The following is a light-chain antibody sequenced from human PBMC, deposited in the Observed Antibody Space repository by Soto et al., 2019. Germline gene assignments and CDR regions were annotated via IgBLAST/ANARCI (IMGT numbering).Light chain of an antibody. Sequence: QSALTQPRSVSGSPGQSVTISFTGTSSDVGGYNFVSWYQHHPGKAPKLMIYDVSKRPSGVPDRFSGSKSGSTASLTISGLQAEDEADYYCCSYAGSYTLVFGGGTQLTVL. CDR2: DVS. V-gene: IGLV2-11*01. CDR3: CSYAGSYTLV. J-gene: IGLJ3*02. CDR1: SSDVGGYNF.